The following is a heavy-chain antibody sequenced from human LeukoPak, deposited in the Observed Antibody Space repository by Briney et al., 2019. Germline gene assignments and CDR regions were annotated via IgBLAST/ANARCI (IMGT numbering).Heavy chain of an antibody. Sequence: GESLKISCKGSGYSFTSYWIGWVRQMPGKGLAWMGIIYPGDSDTRYSPSFQGQVTISADKSISTAYLQWSSLKASDTAMYYCATIGYCSGGSCYPPGADAFDIWGQGTMVTVSS. CDR2: IYPGDSDT. V-gene: IGHV5-51*01. CDR3: ATIGYCSGGSCYPPGADAFDI. D-gene: IGHD2-15*01. CDR1: GYSFTSYW. J-gene: IGHJ3*02.